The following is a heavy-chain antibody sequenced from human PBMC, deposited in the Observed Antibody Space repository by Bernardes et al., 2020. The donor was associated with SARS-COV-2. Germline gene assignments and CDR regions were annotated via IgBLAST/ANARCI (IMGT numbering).Heavy chain of an antibody. CDR2: IYSGGGP. Sequence: GGSLTLSCPASGFIVSIDAISWVRQAPGKWLEWVSVIYSGGGPYYADSVKGRFTISRDNSKNTLNLQMASLRTEDTAVYYSARAPTEYCSGGRYYSHVDYFYYGMDVGGKGTTVTVYS. CDR3: ARAPTEYCSGGRYYSHVDYFYYGMDV. J-gene: IGHJ6*04. V-gene: IGHV3-66*02. D-gene: IGHD2-15*01. CDR1: GFIVSIDA.